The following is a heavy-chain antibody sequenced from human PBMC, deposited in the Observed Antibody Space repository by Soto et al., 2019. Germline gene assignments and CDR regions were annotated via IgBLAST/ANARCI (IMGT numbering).Heavy chain of an antibody. J-gene: IGHJ4*02. Sequence: SETLSLTCTVSGGSISSSSYYWGWIRQPPGKGLEWIGSIYYSGSTYYNPSLKSRVTISVDTSKNQFSLKLSSVTAADTAVYYCARSAVAGTLEGSAEDYWGQGTLVTVSS. CDR1: GGSISSSSYY. CDR2: IYYSGST. D-gene: IGHD6-19*01. V-gene: IGHV4-39*01. CDR3: ARSAVAGTLEGSAEDY.